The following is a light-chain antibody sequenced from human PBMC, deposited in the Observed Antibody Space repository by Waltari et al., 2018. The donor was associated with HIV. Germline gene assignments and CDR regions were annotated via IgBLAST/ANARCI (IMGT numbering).Light chain of an antibody. Sequence: EIVMTQSPATLSVSPGERATLSCRASQSVSSNLAWYQQKPGQAPRLLIYDASTRATGIAARFSGSGFGTEFTLTISSLQSEDFVVYYCQQYNNWPITFGQGTRLEIK. V-gene: IGKV3-15*01. J-gene: IGKJ5*01. CDR3: QQYNNWPIT. CDR2: DAS. CDR1: QSVSSN.